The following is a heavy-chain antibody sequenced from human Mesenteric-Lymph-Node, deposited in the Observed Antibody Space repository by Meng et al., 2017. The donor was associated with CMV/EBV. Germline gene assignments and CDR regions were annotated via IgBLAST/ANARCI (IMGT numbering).Heavy chain of an antibody. CDR1: GGSFSGYY. D-gene: IGHD1-20*01. CDR3: ARDHLTQITDAGLGYLRLDP. V-gene: IGHV4-34*01. Sequence: SETLSLTCAVYGGSFSGYYWSWIRQPPGKGLEWIGEINHSGSTNYNPSLKSRVTISVDTSKNQFSLKLSSVTAADTAVYYCARDHLTQITDAGLGYLRLDPWGQGTRVTVSS. CDR2: INHSGST. J-gene: IGHJ5*02.